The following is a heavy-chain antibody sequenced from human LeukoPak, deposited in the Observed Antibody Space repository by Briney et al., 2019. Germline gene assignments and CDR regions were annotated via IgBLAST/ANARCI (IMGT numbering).Heavy chain of an antibody. CDR2: IYYSGST. D-gene: IGHD3-9*01. Sequence: SSETLSLTCTVSGGSISSSSYYWGWIRQPPGKGLEWIGSIYYSGSTYYNPSLKSRVTISVDTSKNQFSLRLSSVTAADTAVYYCARRTRTYYDILTGYSALDYWGQGTLVTVSS. V-gene: IGHV4-39*01. CDR3: ARRTRTYYDILTGYSALDY. CDR1: GGSISSSSYY. J-gene: IGHJ4*02.